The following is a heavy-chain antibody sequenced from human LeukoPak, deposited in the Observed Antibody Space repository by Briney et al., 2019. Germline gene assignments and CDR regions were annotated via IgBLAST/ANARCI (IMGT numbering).Heavy chain of an antibody. CDR2: ISAYNGNT. J-gene: IGHJ4*02. Sequence: ASVKVSCKASGYTFTSYGISWVRQAAGQGLECMGWISAYNGNTNYAQKLQGRVTMTTDTSTSTAYMELRSLRSDDTAVYYCARDYDSSGYRTFDYWGQGTLVTVSS. V-gene: IGHV1-18*01. CDR1: GYTFTSYG. D-gene: IGHD3-22*01. CDR3: ARDYDSSGYRTFDY.